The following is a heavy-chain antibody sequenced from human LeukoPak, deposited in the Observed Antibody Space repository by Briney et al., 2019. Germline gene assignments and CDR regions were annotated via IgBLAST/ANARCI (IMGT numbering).Heavy chain of an antibody. V-gene: IGHV4-39*07. CDR2: IYYSGST. CDR3: ARDPYGPSGSLDY. CDR1: GGSISSSSYY. J-gene: IGHJ4*02. Sequence: PSETLSLTCTVSGGSISSSSYYWGWIRQPPGKGLEWIGSIYYSGSTYYHPSLKSRVTISVDTSKIQFSLKLISVTAADTALYYCARDPYGPSGSLDYWGQGTLVTVSS. D-gene: IGHD3-10*01.